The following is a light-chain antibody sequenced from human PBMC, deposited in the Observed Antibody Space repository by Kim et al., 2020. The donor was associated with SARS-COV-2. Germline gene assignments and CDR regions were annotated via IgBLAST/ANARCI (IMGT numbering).Light chain of an antibody. V-gene: IGKV3-15*01. Sequence: LSVSPGERVTLSCRASQSITTTVAWYQQKPGQAPRLLIYGASSRATGTPARFSGSGSGTEFTLTISSLQSEDFAVYYCQQYHNWYTFGQGTKLEI. CDR1: QSITTT. CDR3: QQYHNWYT. CDR2: GAS. J-gene: IGKJ2*01.